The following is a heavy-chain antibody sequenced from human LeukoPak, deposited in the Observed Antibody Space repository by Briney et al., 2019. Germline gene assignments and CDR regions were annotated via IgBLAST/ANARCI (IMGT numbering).Heavy chain of an antibody. CDR3: ARIETDHDSSGYYHYYFDY. CDR2: IYYSRST. V-gene: IGHV4-59*01. CDR1: GGSISSYY. D-gene: IGHD3-22*01. Sequence: SETLSLTCTVSGGSISSYYWSWIRKPPGKELEWIGYIYYSRSTNYNSSLKSRVTITVDTSKNQCSLKLSSVTAADTAVYYCARIETDHDSSGYYHYYFDYWGQGTLVTVSS. J-gene: IGHJ4*02.